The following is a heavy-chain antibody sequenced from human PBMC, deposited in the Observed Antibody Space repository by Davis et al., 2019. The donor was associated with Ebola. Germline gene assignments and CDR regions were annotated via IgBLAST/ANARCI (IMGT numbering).Heavy chain of an antibody. J-gene: IGHJ4*02. CDR1: GFTFSNYG. CDR2: IWYDGSNK. CDR3: VRGPTTGHND. V-gene: IGHV3-33*01. Sequence: SLKISCAASGFTFSNYGMHWVRQAPGKGLEWVAVIWYDGSNKYYADSVKGRFTISRDNSKNTLYLQMNSLRVEDKAVYYCVRGPTTGHNDWGQGTLVTVSS. D-gene: IGHD4-11*01.